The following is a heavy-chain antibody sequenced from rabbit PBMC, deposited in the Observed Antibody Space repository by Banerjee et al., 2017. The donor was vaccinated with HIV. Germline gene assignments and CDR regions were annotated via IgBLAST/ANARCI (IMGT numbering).Heavy chain of an antibody. CDR2: INTSSGNT. CDR1: GFSFSNKCV. CDR3: ARRDAGYGYGALDP. V-gene: IGHV1S45*01. D-gene: IGHD6-1*01. J-gene: IGHJ2*01. Sequence: QEQLVESGGGLVQPEGSLTLTCTASGFSFSNKCVMCWVRQAPGKGLEWIGCINTSSGNTVYASWAKGRFTISKTSSTTVTLQMTSLTDADTATYFCARRDAGYGYGALDPWGPGTLVTVS.